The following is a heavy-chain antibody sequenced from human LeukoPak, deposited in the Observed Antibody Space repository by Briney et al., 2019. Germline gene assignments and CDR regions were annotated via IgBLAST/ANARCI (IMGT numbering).Heavy chain of an antibody. CDR3: AIFDFLFGEINNWFDP. Sequence: GESLKISCQGSGYSFTKYWIAWVRQMPGKGLEWMGIIYPDDSDTRYSPSFQGQVTISADKSISTAYLQWSSLKASDTAMYYCAIFDFLFGEINNWFDPWGQGTLVTVSS. D-gene: IGHD3-16*01. V-gene: IGHV5-51*01. CDR1: GYSFTKYW. CDR2: IYPDDSDT. J-gene: IGHJ5*02.